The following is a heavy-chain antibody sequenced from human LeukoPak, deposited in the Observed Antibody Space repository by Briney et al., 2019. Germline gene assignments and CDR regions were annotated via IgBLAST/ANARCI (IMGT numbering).Heavy chain of an antibody. D-gene: IGHD3-10*01. J-gene: IGHJ4*02. CDR1: GGSISSSSYY. V-gene: IGHV4-39*07. Sequence: PSETLPLTCTVSGGSISSSSYYWGWIRQPPGKGLEWIGSIYYSGSTYYNPSLKSRVTISVDTSKNQFSLKLSSVTAADTAVYYCARVRSYYGSVTGKSYYFDYWGQGTLVTVSS. CDR2: IYYSGST. CDR3: ARVRSYYGSVTGKSYYFDY.